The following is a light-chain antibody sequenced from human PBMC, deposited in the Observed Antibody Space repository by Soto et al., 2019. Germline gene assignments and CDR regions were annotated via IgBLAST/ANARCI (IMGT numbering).Light chain of an antibody. J-gene: IGLJ1*01. CDR3: SSYTTSYFHV. CDR2: GVK. CDR1: GRDIGAYDY. Sequence: QSALTQPASVSGSPGQSITISCTGSGRDIGAYDYVSWYQQHPGKAPKLIIYGVKNRPSGVSNRFSASKSAFTASLTISGLQTEDEADYYCSSYTTSYFHVFGPGTKLTVL. V-gene: IGLV2-14*01.